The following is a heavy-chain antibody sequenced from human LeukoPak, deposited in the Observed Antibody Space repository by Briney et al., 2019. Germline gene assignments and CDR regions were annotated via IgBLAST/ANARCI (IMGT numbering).Heavy chain of an antibody. CDR2: IYTDDST. Sequence: PGGSLRLSCAASGFTVSSNYMRWVRQAPGKGLEWVAVIYTDDSTYYADSVKGGFTISRDNSKNTLYLQMNSLRAEDTAVYYCTRDQGFSYARGDHDAFDIWGQGTMVTVSS. V-gene: IGHV3-66*01. CDR1: GFTVSSNY. CDR3: TRDQGFSYARGDHDAFDI. D-gene: IGHD3-16*01. J-gene: IGHJ3*02.